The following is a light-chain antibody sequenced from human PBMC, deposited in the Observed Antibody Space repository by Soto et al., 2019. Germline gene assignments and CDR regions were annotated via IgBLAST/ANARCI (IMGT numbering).Light chain of an antibody. CDR2: KAS. CDR3: QQYNDHFT. V-gene: IGKV1-5*03. J-gene: IGKJ1*01. Sequence: DIQMTQSPATLSSSPGERVTITCRASQSVSRWLAWYQQKPGKAPKLLLYKASTLESGVPSRFSSGGSGTESTLAISILQPDYSATYYCQQYNDHFTFGQGTKVEIK. CDR1: QSVSRW.